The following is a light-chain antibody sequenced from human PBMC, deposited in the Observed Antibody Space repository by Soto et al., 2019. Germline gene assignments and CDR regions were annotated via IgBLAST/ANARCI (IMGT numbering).Light chain of an antibody. J-gene: IGLJ2*01. CDR3: ATWDDDLYTPI. CDR1: RSSIGSNW. Sequence: QSVLTQPPSASGTPGQRVTISCSRSRSSIGSNWVYWYQQLPGTAPKLLIYNNSQRPSGVPDRFSGSKSGTSASLAITGLRSDDEAAYYCATWDDDLYTPIIGGGTKLTVL. V-gene: IGLV1-47*02. CDR2: NNS.